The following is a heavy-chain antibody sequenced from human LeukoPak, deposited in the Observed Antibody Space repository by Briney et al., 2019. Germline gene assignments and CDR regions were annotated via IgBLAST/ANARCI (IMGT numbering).Heavy chain of an antibody. CDR1: GFTFGDYA. V-gene: IGHV3-20*01. CDR3: ARGYSSPIDY. D-gene: IGHD6-13*01. Sequence: GRSLRLSCAASGFTFGDYAMHWVRQAPGKGLEWVSGINWNGGSTGYADSVKGRFTISRDNAKNSLYLQMNSLRAEDTALYHCARGYSSPIDYWGQGTLVTVSS. CDR2: INWNGGST. J-gene: IGHJ4*02.